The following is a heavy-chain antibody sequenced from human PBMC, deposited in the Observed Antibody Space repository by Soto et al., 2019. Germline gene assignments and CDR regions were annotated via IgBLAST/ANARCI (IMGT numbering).Heavy chain of an antibody. CDR2: ISGSGGST. CDR3: XXXXXXXXXXXXXXXXXX. Sequence: GSLRLSCAASGVTFSSYAMSWVRQAPGKGLEWVSAISGSGGSTYXADSVKGRFTISRDNSKNTLYLQMNSLRAEDTAVYYCXXXXXXXXXXXXXXXXXXXGQXTLVTVSS. V-gene: IGHV3-23*01. J-gene: IGHJ4*02. CDR1: GVTFSSYA.